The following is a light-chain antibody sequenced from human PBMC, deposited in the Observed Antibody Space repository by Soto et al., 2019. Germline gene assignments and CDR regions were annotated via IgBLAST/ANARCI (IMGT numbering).Light chain of an antibody. J-gene: IGKJ4*01. CDR3: QQRSNWPLT. V-gene: IGKV3D-20*02. CDR2: DSS. CDR1: QRVSLSY. Sequence: DIVLTQSPDTLSLSPGERVTLSCRASQRVSLSYLVWYQQKPGQAPRLLIYDSSTRASGVPDRFDGGGSGTDFTLTITSLEPEDSAVYYCQQRSNWPLTFGGGTKVDIK.